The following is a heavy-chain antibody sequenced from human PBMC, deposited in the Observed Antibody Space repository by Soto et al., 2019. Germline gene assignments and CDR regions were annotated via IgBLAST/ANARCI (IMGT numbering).Heavy chain of an antibody. Sequence: PSQTLSLTCAISGDSVSSNSAAWNWIRQSPSRGLEWLGRTYCRSKWYNDYAVSVKSRITINPDTSKNQFSLQLNSVTPEDTAVYYCARDSTPDSSSSQYEGNWFDPWGQGTLVTVSS. V-gene: IGHV6-1*01. CDR2: TYCRSKWYN. D-gene: IGHD6-6*01. J-gene: IGHJ5*02. CDR3: ARDSTPDSSSSQYEGNWFDP. CDR1: GDSVSSNSAA.